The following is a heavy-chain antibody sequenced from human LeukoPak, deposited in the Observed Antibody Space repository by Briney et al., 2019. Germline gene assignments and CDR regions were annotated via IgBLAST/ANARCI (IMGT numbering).Heavy chain of an antibody. V-gene: IGHV7-4-1*02. CDR2: INTNTGNP. Sequence: GASVKVSCKASGYTFTSYAMNWVRQAPGQGLEWMGWINTNTGNPTYAQGFTGRFVFSLDTSVSTAYLQISSLKAEDTAVYYCARDLVDPSRYDIRYRDAFDIWGQGTMVTVSS. J-gene: IGHJ3*02. D-gene: IGHD2-8*01. CDR3: ARDLVDPSRYDIRYRDAFDI. CDR1: GYTFTSYA.